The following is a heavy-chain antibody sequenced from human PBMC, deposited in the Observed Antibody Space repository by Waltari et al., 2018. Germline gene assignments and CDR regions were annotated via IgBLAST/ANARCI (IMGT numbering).Heavy chain of an antibody. J-gene: IGHJ4*02. D-gene: IGHD3-22*01. CDR3: AHNGDYYDITGGDFYVDH. Sequence: QITLKESGPTLVKPTQTLTLTCAFSGFSLSTGGEAVAWIRQPPGKALEWLALIYWKDDQRYSPSLKNRLTITKDTSKNQVVLTMTNMDPVDTATYYCAHNGDYYDITGGDFYVDHWGQGSLVSVSS. CDR1: GFSLSTGGEA. CDR2: IYWKDDQ. V-gene: IGHV2-5*01.